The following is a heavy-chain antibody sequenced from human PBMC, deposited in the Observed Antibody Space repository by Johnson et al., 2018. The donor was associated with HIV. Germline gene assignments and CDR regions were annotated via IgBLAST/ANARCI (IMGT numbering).Heavy chain of an antibody. D-gene: IGHD3-3*01. CDR3: ARDQAIVGVVLASDAFDI. CDR1: GFTFSSYG. Sequence: QMLLVESGGGVVQPGKSLRLSCAASGFTFSSYGMHWVRQAPGKGLEWVAVMSYDGSSKYYADSVKGRFTISRDNSRNTLYLQMNSLRAEDTAVYYCARDQAIVGVVLASDAFDIWGQGTMVTVSS. CDR2: MSYDGSSK. J-gene: IGHJ3*02. V-gene: IGHV3-30*19.